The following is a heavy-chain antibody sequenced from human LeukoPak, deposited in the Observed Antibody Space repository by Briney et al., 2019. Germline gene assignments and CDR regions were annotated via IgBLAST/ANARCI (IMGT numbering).Heavy chain of an antibody. CDR3: SKEDLASIVVADRYY. V-gene: IGHV3-23*01. D-gene: IGHD6-19*01. J-gene: IGHJ4*02. Sequence: GGSLRLSCAASGFTFSNYAMTWVRQAPGRGLEWVSAFSGWGGNTCYADSVKGRFTISRDNSKNSLYLQINRLRAEDTAVFYYSKEDLASIVVADRYYWGQGTLVTVS. CDR2: FSGWGGNT. CDR1: GFTFSNYA.